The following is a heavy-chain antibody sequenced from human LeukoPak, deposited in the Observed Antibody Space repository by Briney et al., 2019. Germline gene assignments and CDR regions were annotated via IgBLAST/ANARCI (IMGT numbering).Heavy chain of an antibody. V-gene: IGHV4-59*01. CDR3: ARDRGGSGWSRGYYFDY. CDR2: IYYSGST. D-gene: IGHD6-19*01. CDR1: GGSISGYY. Sequence: SETLSLTCTVSGGSISGYYWSWIRQPPGKGLEWIGYIYYSGSTNYNPSLKSRVTISVDTSKNLFSLKLSSVTAADTAVYYCARDRGGSGWSRGYYFDYWGQGTLVTVSS. J-gene: IGHJ4*02.